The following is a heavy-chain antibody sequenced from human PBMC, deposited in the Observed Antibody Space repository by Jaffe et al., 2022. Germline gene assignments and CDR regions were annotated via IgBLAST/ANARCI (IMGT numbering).Heavy chain of an antibody. D-gene: IGHD6-19*01. V-gene: IGHV3-48*02. CDR2: IHRGSDFT. CDR1: GFAFSTYD. Sequence: EVQLVESGGGLVQPGGSLRLSCAASGFAFSTYDMNWVRQAPGQGLEWLSAIHRGSDFTHYAESVKGRFTVSRDNARNSLYLQMNSLRDDDTAVYYCARGRDSNGWYDFWGPGTLVTVSS. J-gene: IGHJ4*02. CDR3: ARGRDSNGWYDF.